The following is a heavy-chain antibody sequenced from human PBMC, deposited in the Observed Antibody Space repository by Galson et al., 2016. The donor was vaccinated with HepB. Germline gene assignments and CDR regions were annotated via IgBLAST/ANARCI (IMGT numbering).Heavy chain of an antibody. CDR1: GGSFSDFY. Sequence: ETLSLTCAVYGGSFSDFYWSWIRQPPGKGLEWIGEIAQSRRTNYNPSLKSRLTISVDPSKNQFSLTLRSVTAADTAVYYCARGSFLYGSRTWGQGTLVTVSS. CDR2: IAQSRRT. D-gene: IGHD3-10*01. V-gene: IGHV4-34*01. CDR3: ARGSFLYGSRT. J-gene: IGHJ5*02.